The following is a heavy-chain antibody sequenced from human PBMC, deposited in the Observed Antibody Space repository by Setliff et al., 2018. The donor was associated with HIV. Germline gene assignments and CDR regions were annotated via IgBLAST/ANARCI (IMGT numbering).Heavy chain of an antibody. CDR1: GGSIRSSSSY. J-gene: IGHJ4*02. D-gene: IGHD2-15*01. Sequence: SETLSLTCTVSGGSIRSSSSYWGWIRQPPGKGLEWIGIIYYSGSTYYKPSLKSRVTISVDTSKNQFSLKLNSVTAADTAMYYCAGVVDADYLDYWGQGTPVTAPQ. CDR2: IYYSGST. V-gene: IGHV4-39*01. CDR3: AGVVDADYLDY.